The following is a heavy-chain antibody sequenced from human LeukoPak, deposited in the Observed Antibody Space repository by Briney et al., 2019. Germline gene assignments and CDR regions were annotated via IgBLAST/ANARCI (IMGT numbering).Heavy chain of an antibody. V-gene: IGHV3-11*04. CDR3: ASGSYGSGFYYFYYMDV. CDR2: ISSGGDSI. J-gene: IGHJ6*03. CDR1: GITFSDHY. Sequence: GGSLRLSCAASGITFSDHYMSWIRQAPGKGLEWLSYISSGGDSIYYADSVKGRFTISRDNAKNSVSLQMNSLRAEDTAVFYCASGSYGSGFYYFYYMDVWGKGTTVTVSS. D-gene: IGHD3-10*01.